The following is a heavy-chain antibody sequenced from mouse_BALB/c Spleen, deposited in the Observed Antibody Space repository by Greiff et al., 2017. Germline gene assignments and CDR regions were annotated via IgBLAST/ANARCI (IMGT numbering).Heavy chain of an antibody. CDR1: GYSFTGYT. CDR3: AGDYDYDWYAC. V-gene: IGHV1-18*01. Sequence: VQLQQSGPELVKPGASMKLSCKASGYSFTGYTMNWVKQSPGENLEWIGLINPYNGGTSYNQKFKGKATLTVDKSSSTAYMELLSLTSEDSAVYYCAGDYDYDWYACWGGGTLIAVSA. J-gene: IGHJ3*01. D-gene: IGHD2-4*01. CDR2: INPYNGGT.